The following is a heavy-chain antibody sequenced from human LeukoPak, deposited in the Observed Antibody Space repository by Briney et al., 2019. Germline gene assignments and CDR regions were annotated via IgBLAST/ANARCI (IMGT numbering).Heavy chain of an antibody. CDR2: VSYSGNT. D-gene: IGHD2-21*02. J-gene: IGHJ5*02. V-gene: IGHV4-59*01. CDR1: GGSINSYC. Sequence: SETLSLTCTVSGGSINSYCWSWIRQPPGKGLEWIGYVSYSGNTNYNPSLKSRVTISVDTSRDQFSLKLSSLTAADTAVYYCARGAMTNIRSWFDPWGQGTLVTVSS. CDR3: ARGAMTNIRSWFDP.